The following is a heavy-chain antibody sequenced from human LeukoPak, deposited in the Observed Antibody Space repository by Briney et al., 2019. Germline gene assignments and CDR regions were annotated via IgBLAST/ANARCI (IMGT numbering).Heavy chain of an antibody. J-gene: IGHJ4*02. CDR1: GFTLSSYW. CDR3: ARDIAPAGLFFDY. V-gene: IGHV3-7*01. CDR2: IKDDGSEK. D-gene: IGHD6-13*01. Sequence: PGGSLRLSCAASGFTLSSYWMSWVRQAPGKGLEWVANIKDDGSEKDYVDSVKGRFTTSRDNAKNSLYLQMNSLRAEDTAVYYCARDIAPAGLFFDYWGQGTLVTVSS.